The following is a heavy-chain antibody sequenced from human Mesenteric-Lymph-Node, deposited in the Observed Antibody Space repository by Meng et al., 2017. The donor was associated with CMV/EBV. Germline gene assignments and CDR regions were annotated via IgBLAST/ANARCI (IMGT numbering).Heavy chain of an antibody. CDR3: LVRLPNPLRFDS. D-gene: IGHD2-15*01. V-gene: IGHV1-8*01. CDR1: GYTFTSYD. J-gene: IGHJ4*02. Sequence: ASVKVSCKASGYTFTSYDINWVRQATGQGLEWMGWMNPNSGNTNYAQKFQGRVTMTRNTSTSTAYMELSSLRSEDTAVYYCLVRLPNPLRFDSWGQGTLVTVSS. CDR2: MNPNSGNT.